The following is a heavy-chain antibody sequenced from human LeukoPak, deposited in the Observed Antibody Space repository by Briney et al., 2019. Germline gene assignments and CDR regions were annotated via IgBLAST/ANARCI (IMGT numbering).Heavy chain of an antibody. J-gene: IGHJ4*02. CDR1: GFTFRTYA. Sequence: PGGSRRLSCAASGFTFRTYAMSWVRQAPGKGLEWVSVIGGGGLDTYYADSVKGRFTISRDNSKNTLYLQMNSLRAEDTAVYYCAKRIVVQRVTYYFDHWGQGTPVTVSS. CDR2: IGGGGLDT. D-gene: IGHD3-10*01. V-gene: IGHV3-23*01. CDR3: AKRIVVQRVTYYFDH.